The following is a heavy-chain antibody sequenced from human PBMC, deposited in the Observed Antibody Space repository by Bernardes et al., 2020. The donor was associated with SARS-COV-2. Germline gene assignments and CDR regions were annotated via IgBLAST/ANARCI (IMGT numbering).Heavy chain of an antibody. V-gene: IGHV1-18*04. D-gene: IGHD6-13*01. CDR3: ARDLSSWYPYYFDY. J-gene: IGHJ4*02. CDR1: GYTFTSYG. CDR2: ISAYNGKT. Sequence: ASVKVSCKASGYTFTSYGISWVRQAPGQGLEWMGWISAYNGKTNYAQKLQGRVTMTTDTSTSTAYMELRTLRSDDTAVYYCARDLSSWYPYYFDYWGQVTQVTVTS.